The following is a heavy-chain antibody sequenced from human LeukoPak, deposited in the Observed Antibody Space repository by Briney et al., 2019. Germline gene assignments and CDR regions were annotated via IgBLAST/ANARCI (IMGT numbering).Heavy chain of an antibody. D-gene: IGHD3-22*01. Sequence: ASVKVSCKASGYTFTGYYMHWVRQAPGQGLEWMGWINPNSGGTNYAQKFQGRVTMTRDTSISTAYMELSRLRSDDTAVYYCARVNYYDSSGYYLYYFDYWGQGTLVTVSS. CDR2: INPNSGGT. J-gene: IGHJ4*02. CDR3: ARVNYYDSSGYYLYYFDY. CDR1: GYTFTGYY. V-gene: IGHV1-2*02.